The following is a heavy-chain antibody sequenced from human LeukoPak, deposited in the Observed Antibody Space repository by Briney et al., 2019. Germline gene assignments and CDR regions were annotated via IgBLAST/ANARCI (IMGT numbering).Heavy chain of an antibody. Sequence: SETLSLTCTVSDGSISGYSWSWIRQPPGKGLEWIGYIYYSGDTNYNPSLKNRVTLSVDTSRNQLSLQLSSVTTADTAVYYCVRGPYGASVSKWFDPWGQGTLVTVSS. CDR1: DGSISGYS. CDR2: IYYSGDT. J-gene: IGHJ5*02. V-gene: IGHV4-59*01. CDR3: VRGPYGASVSKWFDP. D-gene: IGHD4/OR15-4a*01.